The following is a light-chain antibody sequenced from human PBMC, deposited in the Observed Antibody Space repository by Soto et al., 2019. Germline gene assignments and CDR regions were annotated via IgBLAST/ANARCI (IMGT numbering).Light chain of an antibody. CDR2: KAS. V-gene: IGKV1-5*03. CDR1: QNVNGW. Sequence: DIQMTQSPSTLSASVGDRVTITCRASQNVNGWLAWYQQKPGKAPKLLINKASTLESGVPSRFSGRGFGTEFTLTISSLQTDDFATYYCQQYYSYPLTFGGGTKVEIK. J-gene: IGKJ4*01. CDR3: QQYYSYPLT.